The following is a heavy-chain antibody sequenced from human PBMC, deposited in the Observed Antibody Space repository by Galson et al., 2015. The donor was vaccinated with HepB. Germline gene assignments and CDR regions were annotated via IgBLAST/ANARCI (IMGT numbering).Heavy chain of an antibody. CDR3: ARVQKTKRRSSPFKHYNWFDP. CDR2: IYYSGST. V-gene: IGHV4-30-4*07. J-gene: IGHJ5*02. Sequence: TLSLTCAVSGGSISSGGYSWSWIRQPPGKGLEWIGYIYYSGSTYYNPSLKSRVTISVDTSKNQFSLKLSSVTAADTAVYYCARVQKTKRRSSPFKHYNWFDPWGQGTLVTVSS. CDR1: GGSISSGGYS.